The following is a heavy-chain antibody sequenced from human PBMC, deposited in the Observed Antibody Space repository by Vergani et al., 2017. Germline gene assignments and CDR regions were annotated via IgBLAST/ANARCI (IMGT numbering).Heavy chain of an antibody. Sequence: QVQLVQSGAEVKKPGSSVKVSCKASRGTFSSYTISWVRQAPGQGLEWMGRIIPILGIANYAQKFQGRVTITADKSTSTAYMELSSLRSEDTAVYYCAREGYGDYPDYWGQGTLVTVSS. J-gene: IGHJ4*02. V-gene: IGHV1-69*08. CDR2: IIPILGIA. D-gene: IGHD4-17*01. CDR1: RGTFSSYT. CDR3: AREGYGDYPDY.